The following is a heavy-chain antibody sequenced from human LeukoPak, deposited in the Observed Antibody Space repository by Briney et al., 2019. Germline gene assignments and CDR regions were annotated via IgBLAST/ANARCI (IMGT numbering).Heavy chain of an antibody. V-gene: IGHV3-64*05. Sequence: GGSLRPSCSASGFTFGNYAMHWVRQAPGKGLECVSAISGSGDDTFYADSVKGRFTISRDNSKNTLYFLMSSLRAEDTAVYYCVKDTLPKSYSSSSYYAFDIWGQGTMVTVSS. CDR1: GFTFGNYA. D-gene: IGHD6-13*01. CDR2: ISGSGDDT. CDR3: VKDTLPKSYSSSSYYAFDI. J-gene: IGHJ3*02.